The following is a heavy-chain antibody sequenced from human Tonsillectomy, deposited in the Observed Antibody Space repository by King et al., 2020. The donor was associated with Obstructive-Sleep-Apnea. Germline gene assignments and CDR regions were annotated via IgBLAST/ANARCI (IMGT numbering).Heavy chain of an antibody. CDR1: GGTFTSYT. J-gene: IGHJ4*02. CDR3: ASTNYEGNSGRRDY. CDR2: IIPIFGTA. Sequence: VQLVQSGAEVKKPGSSVKVSCKASGGTFTSYTINWVRQAPGQGLEWMGGIIPIFGTANYAQRFQGRVTITADESTSTAYMELNSLRSEDTAVYYCASTNYEGNSGRRDYWGQGTLVTVSS. V-gene: IGHV1-69*01. D-gene: IGHD4-23*01.